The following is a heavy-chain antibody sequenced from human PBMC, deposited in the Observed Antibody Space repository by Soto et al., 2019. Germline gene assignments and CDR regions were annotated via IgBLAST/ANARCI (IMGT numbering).Heavy chain of an antibody. CDR2: INHSGST. J-gene: IGHJ5*02. D-gene: IGHD4-17*01. CDR3: ARGRPTTNNWFDP. V-gene: IGHV4-34*01. CDR1: GGSFSGYY. Sequence: SETLSLTCAVYGGSFSGYYWSWIRQPPGKGLEWIGEINHSGSTNYNPSLKSRVTISVDTSKNQFSLKLSSVTAADTAVYYCARGRPTTNNWFDPWGQGTLVTVSS.